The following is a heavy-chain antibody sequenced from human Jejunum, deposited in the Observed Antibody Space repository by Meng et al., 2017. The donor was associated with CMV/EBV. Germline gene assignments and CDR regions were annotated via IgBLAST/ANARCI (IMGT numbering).Heavy chain of an antibody. CDR2: INSHSGAT. D-gene: IGHD6-6*01. CDR1: GDTPTADF. J-gene: IGHJ5*02. Sequence: ASGDTPTADFMFWVRQAPGQGLEWMGWINSHSGATQYAQKFQGRVTMTRDTSISTVYMDLSSLRSDDTADYYCLTYASSSHSFGPWGQGTLVTVSS. V-gene: IGHV1-2*02. CDR3: LTYASSSHSFGP.